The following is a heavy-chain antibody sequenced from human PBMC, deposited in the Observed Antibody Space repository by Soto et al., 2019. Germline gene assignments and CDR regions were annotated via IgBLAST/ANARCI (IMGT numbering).Heavy chain of an antibody. J-gene: IGHJ4*02. D-gene: IGHD6-19*01. V-gene: IGHV3-23*01. Sequence: EVQLLESGGGLVQPGGSLRLSCAASGFTFSSYAMSWVRQATGKGLEWVSAISGSGGSTYYADSVKGRFTISRDNSKNTLYLQMNSLRAEDTAVYYCAKGDWGSGWNFDYWGQGTLVTVSS. CDR1: GFTFSSYA. CDR2: ISGSGGST. CDR3: AKGDWGSGWNFDY.